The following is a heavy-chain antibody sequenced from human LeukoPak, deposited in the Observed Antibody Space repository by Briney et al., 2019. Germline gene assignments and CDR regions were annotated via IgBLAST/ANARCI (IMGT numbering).Heavy chain of an antibody. V-gene: IGHV4-31*03. J-gene: IGHJ4*02. CDR1: GGSISSVGYY. CDR2: IYYSGST. D-gene: IGHD3-16*01. CDR3: ARHPCNYGSYYFDY. Sequence: LQTLSLTCTVSGGSISSVGYYWGWIRQHPGKSLEWIGYIYYSGSTNHNPSLKSRGTISLDPSKKQFSLKLSSVTAADTAVYYCARHPCNYGSYYFDYWGQGILVIVSS.